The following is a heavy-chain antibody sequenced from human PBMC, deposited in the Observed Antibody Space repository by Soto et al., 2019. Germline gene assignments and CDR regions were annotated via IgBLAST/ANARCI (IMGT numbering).Heavy chain of an antibody. CDR2: IYYSGST. V-gene: IGHV4-31*03. Sequence: PSETLSLTCTVSGGSISSGGYYWSWIRQHPGKGLEWIGYIYYSGSTYYNPSLKSRVTISVDTTKNQFSLKLSSVTAEDTSVYYCARATHDSSGQYYFDYWGQGTLVTVSS. CDR1: GGSISSGGYY. D-gene: IGHD3-22*01. J-gene: IGHJ4*02. CDR3: ARATHDSSGQYYFDY.